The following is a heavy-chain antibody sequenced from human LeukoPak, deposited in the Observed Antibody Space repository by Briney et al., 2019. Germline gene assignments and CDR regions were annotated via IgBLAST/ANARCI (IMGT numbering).Heavy chain of an antibody. D-gene: IGHD3-10*01. CDR1: GYTFTSYG. V-gene: IGHV1-18*01. CDR3: ARDSRVVRGVISSSLIWYFDL. Sequence: GASVKVSCKVPGYTFTSYGISWVRQAPGQGLEWMGWISAYNGNTNYAQKLQGRVTMTTDTSTSTAYMELRSLRSDDTAVYYCARDSRVVRGVISSSLIWYFDLWGRGTLVTVSS. CDR2: ISAYNGNT. J-gene: IGHJ2*01.